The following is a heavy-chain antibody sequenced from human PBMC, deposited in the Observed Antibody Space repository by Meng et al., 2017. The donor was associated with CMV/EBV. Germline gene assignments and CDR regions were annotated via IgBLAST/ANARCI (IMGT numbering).Heavy chain of an antibody. D-gene: IGHD1-26*01. CDR2: IIPILGIA. CDR1: GGTFSSYT. J-gene: IGHJ4*02. V-gene: IGHV1-69*04. CDR3: AREGRAGGSYYSFDY. Sequence: SVKVSCKASGGTFSSYTISWVRQAPGQGLEWMGRIIPILGIANYAQKFQGRVTITADKSTSTAYMELSSLRSEDTAVYYCAREGRAGGSYYSFDYWGQGTLVTVSS.